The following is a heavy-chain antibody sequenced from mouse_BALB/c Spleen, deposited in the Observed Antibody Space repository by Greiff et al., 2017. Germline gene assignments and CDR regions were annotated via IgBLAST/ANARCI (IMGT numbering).Heavy chain of an antibody. CDR2: IWGDGST. CDR1: GFSLTGYG. D-gene: IGHD1-2*01. CDR3: ARDGGTTATYFDD. V-gene: IGHV2-6-7*01. J-gene: IGHJ2*01. Sequence: QVQLQQSGPGLVAPSQSLSITCTVSGFSLTGYGVNWVRQPPGKGLEWLGMIWGDGSTDYNSALKSRLSISKDNSKSQVFLKMNSLQTDDTARYYCARDGGTTATYFDDWGQGTPLTVSA.